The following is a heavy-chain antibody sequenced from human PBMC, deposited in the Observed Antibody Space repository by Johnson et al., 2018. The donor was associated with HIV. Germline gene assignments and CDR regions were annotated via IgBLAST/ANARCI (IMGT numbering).Heavy chain of an antibody. Sequence: QVQLVESGEGVVQPGRSLRLSCAASGFTFSSYAMHWVRQAPGKGLEWVAVISYDGSNKYYADSVKGRFTISRDNSKNSLYLQMNSLRAEDTAVYYCARKGWVDAFDIWGQGTMVTVSS. CDR3: ARKGWVDAFDI. D-gene: IGHD6-19*01. J-gene: IGHJ3*02. CDR2: ISYDGSNK. V-gene: IGHV3-30-3*01. CDR1: GFTFSSYA.